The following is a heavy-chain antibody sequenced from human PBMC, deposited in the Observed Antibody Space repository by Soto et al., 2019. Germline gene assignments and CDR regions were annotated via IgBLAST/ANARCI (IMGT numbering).Heavy chain of an antibody. CDR2: VSGYNGHS. Sequence: QVHLVQSGAEVKKPGASVKVSCKASNETLTTYGISWVRQAPGQGLEWMGWVSGYNGHSSSAQKFQDRVIMTADTSTNTAYIELRSLTPDDSAVYFCARDSSSSGYYYGMDVWGQGTTVTVSS. CDR3: ARDSSSSGYYYGMDV. D-gene: IGHD6-6*01. V-gene: IGHV1-18*01. CDR1: NETLTTYG. J-gene: IGHJ6*02.